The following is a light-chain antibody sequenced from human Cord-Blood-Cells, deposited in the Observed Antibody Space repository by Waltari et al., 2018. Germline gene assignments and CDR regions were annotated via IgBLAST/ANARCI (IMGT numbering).Light chain of an antibody. Sequence: EIVLTQSPGNLSLSPGERATVSSRASQRISSSYLAWDPPKPGQAPRLLTYGASSRATGIPDRFSGSGSGTDFTLTISRLEPEDFAVYYCQQYGSSRTFGQGTKVEIK. V-gene: IGKV3-20*01. J-gene: IGKJ1*01. CDR3: QQYGSSRT. CDR2: GAS. CDR1: QRISSSY.